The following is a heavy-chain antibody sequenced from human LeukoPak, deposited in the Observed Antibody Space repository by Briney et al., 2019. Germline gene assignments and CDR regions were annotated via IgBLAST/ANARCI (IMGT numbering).Heavy chain of an antibody. J-gene: IGHJ4*02. V-gene: IGHV3-74*01. CDR3: VRSMIFPPDSFDY. CDR2: ISSDATST. D-gene: IGHD3-22*01. CDR1: GFTFSSYW. Sequence: GSLRLSCAASGFTFSSYWMHWVRQAPGKGLVWVSRISSDATSTSYADSVKGRFTIPRDNAKNTLYLQMNSLRAEDTAVYYCVRSMIFPPDSFDYWGQGTLVTVSS.